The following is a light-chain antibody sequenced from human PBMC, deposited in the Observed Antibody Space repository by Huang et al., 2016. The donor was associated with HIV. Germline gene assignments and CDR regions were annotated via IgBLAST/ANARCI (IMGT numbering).Light chain of an antibody. V-gene: IGKV1D-8*01. CDR1: QGISSY. CDR3: QQYYSFPPT. CDR2: GVS. J-gene: IGKJ2*01. Sequence: VIWMTQSPSLVSASKGDRVTISCRMSQGISSYLAWYQHKPGKAPELLIYGVSTLQSGGPSRCSGSEAGKDLTLTSSRLQSEDFATYYCQQYYSFPPTFGQGTKLEMK.